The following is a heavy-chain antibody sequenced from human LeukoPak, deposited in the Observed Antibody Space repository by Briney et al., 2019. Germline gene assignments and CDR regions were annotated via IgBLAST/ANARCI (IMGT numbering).Heavy chain of an antibody. J-gene: IGHJ6*03. D-gene: IGHD3-10*01. CDR1: GFTFSSYS. CDR2: ISRGSSYI. V-gene: IGHV3-21*01. CDR3: AKLGKTENHYGSGRFSYYYYMDV. Sequence: MSGGSLRLSCAAPGFTFSSYSMNWVRQAPGKGLEWVSSISRGSSYIYYADSVKGRFTISRDNSKNTLYLQMNSLRAEDTAVYYCAKLGKTENHYGSGRFSYYYYMDVWGKGTTVTISS.